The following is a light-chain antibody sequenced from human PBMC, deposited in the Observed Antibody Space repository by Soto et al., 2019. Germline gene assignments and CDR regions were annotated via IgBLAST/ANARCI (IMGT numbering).Light chain of an antibody. V-gene: IGKV1-5*01. CDR2: DAS. CDR3: QQYNSYWT. CDR1: QSISTW. J-gene: IGKJ1*01. Sequence: DIQMTRSPPTLSASAGDRVSITCRASQSISTWLAWYQQKPGKAPKLLIYDASSLESGVPSRFSGSGSGTEFTLTISSLQPDDFATYYCQQYNSYWTFGQGTKVDIK.